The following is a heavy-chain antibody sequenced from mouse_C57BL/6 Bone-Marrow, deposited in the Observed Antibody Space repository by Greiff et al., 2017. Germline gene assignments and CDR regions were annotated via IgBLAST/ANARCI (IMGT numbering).Heavy chain of an antibody. D-gene: IGHD2-13*01. J-gene: IGHJ3*01. V-gene: IGHV1-5*01. Sequence: EVQLQQSGTVLARPGASVKLSCTTSGYTFTSYWMHWVKQRPGQGLEWIGAIYPGNSDTSYNQKFKGKAKLTAITYASTANMELSILTNEDSAVYYCSWVKFAYWGQGTLVTVSA. CDR3: SWVKFAY. CDR2: IYPGNSDT. CDR1: GYTFTSYW.